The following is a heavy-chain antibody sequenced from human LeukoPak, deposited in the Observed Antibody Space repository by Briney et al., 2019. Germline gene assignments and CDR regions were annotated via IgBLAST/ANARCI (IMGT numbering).Heavy chain of an antibody. V-gene: IGHV3-48*03. CDR3: AKGGSSGYYGRGVWYFDY. Sequence: GGSLRLSCAASGFTFSSYEMNWVRQAPGKGLEWVSYISSSGSTIYYADSVKGRFTISRDNSKNTLYLQMNSLRAEDTAVYYCAKGGSSGYYGRGVWYFDYWGQGTLVTVSS. CDR2: ISSSGSTI. D-gene: IGHD3-22*01. J-gene: IGHJ4*02. CDR1: GFTFSSYE.